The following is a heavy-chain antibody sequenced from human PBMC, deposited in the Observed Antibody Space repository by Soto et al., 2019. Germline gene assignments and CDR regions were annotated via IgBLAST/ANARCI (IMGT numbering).Heavy chain of an antibody. CDR3: ARNPITMVRGVIITLIFDY. V-gene: IGHV1-69*13. D-gene: IGHD3-10*01. J-gene: IGHJ4*02. Sequence: SVKVSCKASGGTFSSYAISWVRQAPGQGLEWMGGIIPIFGTANYAQKFQGRVTITADESTSTAYMELSSLRSEDTAVYYCARNPITMVRGVIITLIFDYWGQGTLVTVSS. CDR1: GGTFSSYA. CDR2: IIPIFGTA.